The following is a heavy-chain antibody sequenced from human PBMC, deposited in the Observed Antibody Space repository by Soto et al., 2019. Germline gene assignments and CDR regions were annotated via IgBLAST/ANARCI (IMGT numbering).Heavy chain of an antibody. D-gene: IGHD3-10*01. CDR2: IYSGGST. V-gene: IGHV3-53*04. J-gene: IGHJ5*02. Sequence: GGSLRLSCAASGFTVSSNYMSWVRQAPGKGLEWVSVIYSGGSTYYADSVKGRFTISRHNSKNTLYLQMNSLRAEDSAVYYCARDLSGWFDPWGQGTLVTVSS. CDR1: GFTVSSNY. CDR3: ARDLSGWFDP.